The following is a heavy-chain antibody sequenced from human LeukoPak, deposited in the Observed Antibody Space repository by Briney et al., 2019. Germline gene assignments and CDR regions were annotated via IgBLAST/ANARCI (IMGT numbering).Heavy chain of an antibody. J-gene: IGHJ4*02. CDR3: AKAYYDSSGYSYYFDY. V-gene: IGHV3-21*01. D-gene: IGHD3-22*01. CDR1: GFPFSAYS. Sequence: GGSLRLSCAASGFPFSAYSMNRVRQAPGKGLEWVSSISGSSYLYYADSVKGRFTISRDNAKNSLYLHMNSLRAEDTAVYYCAKAYYDSSGYSYYFDYWGQGTLVTVSS. CDR2: ISGSSYL.